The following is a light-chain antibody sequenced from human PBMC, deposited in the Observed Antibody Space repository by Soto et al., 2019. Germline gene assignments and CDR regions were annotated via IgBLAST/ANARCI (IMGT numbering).Light chain of an antibody. CDR3: CSYARSTTPVV. CDR1: SSDVGSYNL. Sequence: QSVLTQPASVSGSPGQSITISCTGTSSDVGSYNLVSWYQQHPGKAPKLMIYEGSKRPSGVSNRFSGSKSGNTASLTISGLQAEDEADYYCCSYARSTTPVVCGGGTKVTVL. J-gene: IGLJ2*01. CDR2: EGS. V-gene: IGLV2-23*01.